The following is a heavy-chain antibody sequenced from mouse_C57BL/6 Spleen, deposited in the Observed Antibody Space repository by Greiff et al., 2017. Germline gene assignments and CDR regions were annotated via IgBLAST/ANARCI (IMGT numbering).Heavy chain of an antibody. CDR1: GYAFSSSW. D-gene: IGHD1-1*01. J-gene: IGHJ2*01. CDR2: IYPGDGDT. V-gene: IGHV1-82*01. CDR3: ARAFYGSGDY. Sequence: VQLQQSGPELVKPGASVKISCKASGYAFSSSWLNWVKQRPGKGLEWIGRIYPGDGDTNYNGKVKGKATLTADKSSSTAYMQLSSLTSEDSAVYFCARAFYGSGDYWGQGTTLTVSS.